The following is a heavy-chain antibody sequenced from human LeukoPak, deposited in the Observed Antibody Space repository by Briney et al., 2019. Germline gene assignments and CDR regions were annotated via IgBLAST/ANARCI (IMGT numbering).Heavy chain of an antibody. CDR3: IKDAYNTLSQTFDY. V-gene: IGHV3-11*01. D-gene: IGHD3-9*01. CDR2: ISSSGSTI. J-gene: IGHJ4*02. CDR1: GFTFSDYY. Sequence: GGSLRLSCAASGFTFSDYYMSWIRQAPGKGLEWVSYISSSGSTIYYADSVKGRFTISRDNAKNSLYLQMNSLRAEDTAVYYCIKDAYNTLSQTFDYWGRGALVTVSS.